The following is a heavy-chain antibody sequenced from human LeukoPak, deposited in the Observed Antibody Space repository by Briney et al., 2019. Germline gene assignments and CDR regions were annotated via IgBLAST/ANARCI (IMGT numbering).Heavy chain of an antibody. Sequence: ASETLPLTCTVSGGSISSYYWSWIRQPPGKGLEWIGYIYYSGSTNYNPSLKSRVTISVDTSKNQFSLKLSSVTAADTAVYYCARVPRSYYYYYYMDVRGKGTTVTVSS. CDR2: IYYSGST. V-gene: IGHV4-59*01. CDR3: ARVPRSYYYYYYMDV. J-gene: IGHJ6*03. CDR1: GGSISSYY.